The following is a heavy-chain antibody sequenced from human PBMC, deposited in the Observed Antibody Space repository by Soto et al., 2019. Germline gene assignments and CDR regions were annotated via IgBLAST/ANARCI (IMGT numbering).Heavy chain of an antibody. CDR1: GYTFTSYA. Sequence: ASVKVSCKASGYTFTSYAMHWVRQAPGQRLEWMGWINAGNGNTKYSQKFQGRVTITRDTSASTAYMELSSLRSEDTAVYYCARTLFDFLPGSFYNWFDPWGQGTLVTVSS. CDR2: INAGNGNT. J-gene: IGHJ5*02. V-gene: IGHV1-3*01. D-gene: IGHD3-9*01. CDR3: ARTLFDFLPGSFYNWFDP.